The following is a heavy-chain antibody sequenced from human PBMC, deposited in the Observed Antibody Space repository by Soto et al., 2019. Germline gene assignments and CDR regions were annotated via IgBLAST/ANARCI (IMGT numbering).Heavy chain of an antibody. CDR1: GYTFTSYA. CDR2: INAGNGNT. CDR3: ARDGSGWFRRYFDY. Sequence: ASVKVSCKASGYTFTSYAMHWVRQAPGQRLEWMGWINAGNGNTKYSQKFQGRVTITRDTSASTAYMELSSLRSEDTAVYYCARDGSGWFRRYFDYWGQGTRVTVSS. D-gene: IGHD6-19*01. V-gene: IGHV1-3*01. J-gene: IGHJ4*02.